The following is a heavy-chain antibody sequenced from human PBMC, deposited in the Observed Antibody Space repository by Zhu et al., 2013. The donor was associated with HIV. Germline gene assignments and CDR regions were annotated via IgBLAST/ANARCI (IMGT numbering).Heavy chain of an antibody. CDR1: GYTFTGYY. D-gene: IGHD5-18*01. CDR2: MNPNSANT. J-gene: IGHJ6*03. V-gene: IGHV1-8*03. CDR3: ARYKGYSYGRYYYHMDV. Sequence: QSGAEVKKPGASVKVSCKASGYTFTGYYMHWVRQAPGQGLEWMGWMNPNSANTGYARKFQGRVTITMNTSISTAYMELNSLRSEDTAVYYCARYKGYSYGRYYYHMDVWGKGTTVTVSS.